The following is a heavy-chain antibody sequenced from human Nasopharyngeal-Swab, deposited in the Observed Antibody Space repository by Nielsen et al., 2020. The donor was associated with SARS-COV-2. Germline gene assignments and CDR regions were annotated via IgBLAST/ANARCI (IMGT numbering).Heavy chain of an antibody. D-gene: IGHD3-22*01. CDR1: GYSFTSYW. V-gene: IGHV5-51*01. Sequence: KVSCKGPGYSFTSYWIGWVRQMPGKGLEWMGIIYPGDSDTRYSPSFQGQVTISADKSISTAYLQWSSLKASDTAMYYCARRLKDYNYYDSSGPDWYFDLWGRGTLVTVSS. J-gene: IGHJ2*01. CDR2: IYPGDSDT. CDR3: ARRLKDYNYYDSSGPDWYFDL.